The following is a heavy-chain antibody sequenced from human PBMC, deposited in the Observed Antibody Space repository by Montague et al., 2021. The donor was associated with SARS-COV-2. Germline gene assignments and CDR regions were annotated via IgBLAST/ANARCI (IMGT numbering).Heavy chain of an antibody. D-gene: IGHD3-10*01. CDR2: MYYSGST. CDR3: ARDDIVLQGVTKGMDV. Sequence: SETLSLTCNVSGGSISSSNYYWGWIRQPPGKGLEWIGNMYYSGSTYYNPSLKSRVTISIDTSKNQFSLKLSSVTAAVTAVYYCARDDIVLQGVTKGMDVWGQGTTVTVSS. V-gene: IGHV4-39*07. CDR1: GGSISSSNYY. J-gene: IGHJ6*02.